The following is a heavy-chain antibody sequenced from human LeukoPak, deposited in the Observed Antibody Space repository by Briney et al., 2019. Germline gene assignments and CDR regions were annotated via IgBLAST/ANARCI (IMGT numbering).Heavy chain of an antibody. CDR3: ARGQPHAGGLLWFGELFGIAFDI. CDR2: INHSGST. V-gene: IGHV4-34*01. D-gene: IGHD3-10*01. Sequence: PSETLSLTCAVYGGSFSGYYWSWIRQPPGKGLEWIGEINHSGSTNYNPSLKSRVTISVDTSKNQFSPKLSSVTAADTAVYYCARGQPHAGGLLWFGELFGIAFDIWGQGTMVTVSS. CDR1: GGSFSGYY. J-gene: IGHJ3*02.